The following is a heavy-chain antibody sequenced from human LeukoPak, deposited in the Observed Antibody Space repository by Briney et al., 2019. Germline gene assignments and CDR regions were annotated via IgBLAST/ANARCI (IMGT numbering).Heavy chain of an antibody. J-gene: IGHJ2*01. V-gene: IGHV4-59*01. CDR3: ARVYYSNSYDYWYFDL. CDR1: GGSIRSYY. Sequence: PSETLSLTCTVSGGSIRSYYWSWIRQPPGKGLEWIAYIYYSGSTNYNPSLKSRVTISVDTSKNQFSLKLSSVTAADTAVYYCARVYYSNSYDYWYFDLWGRGTLGTVSS. CDR2: IYYSGST. D-gene: IGHD6-13*01.